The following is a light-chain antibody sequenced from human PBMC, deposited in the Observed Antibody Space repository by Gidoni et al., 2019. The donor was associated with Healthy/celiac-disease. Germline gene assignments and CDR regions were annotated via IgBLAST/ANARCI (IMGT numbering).Light chain of an antibody. V-gene: IGKV3-15*01. CDR1: QSVSSN. Sequence: EIVMTQSPATLSVSPGERATLSCRASQSVSSNLAWYQQKPGQDPRLLIYGASTRATGIPARFSGSGSGTEFTLTISSLQSEDFAVYYCQQYNNGPSMYTFGQGTKLEIK. J-gene: IGKJ2*01. CDR2: GAS. CDR3: QQYNNGPSMYT.